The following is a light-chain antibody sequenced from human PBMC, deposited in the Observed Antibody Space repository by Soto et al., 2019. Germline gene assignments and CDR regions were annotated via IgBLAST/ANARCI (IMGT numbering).Light chain of an antibody. CDR2: KVS. CDR1: QSLVHSDGNTY. V-gene: IGKV2-30*02. Sequence: DVVMTQSPLSLPVTLGQPASISCRSSQSLVHSDGNTYLNWFQQRPGQSPRRLVYKVSNRDSGVPDRFSGSGSGTDFTLNISRVEAEDVGVYNCMQGTHWPRTFGQGTKVEMK. CDR3: MQGTHWPRT. J-gene: IGKJ1*01.